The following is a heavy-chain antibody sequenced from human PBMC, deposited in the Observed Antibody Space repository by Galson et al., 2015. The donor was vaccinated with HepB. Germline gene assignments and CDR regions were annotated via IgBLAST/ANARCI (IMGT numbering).Heavy chain of an antibody. V-gene: IGHV3-48*01. D-gene: IGHD6-19*01. CDR3: ARDEEAVAGTEFDY. CDR2: ISSSSSTI. Sequence: SLRLSCAASGFTFSSYSMNWVRQAPGKGLEWVSYISSSSSTIYYADSVKGRFTISRDNAKNSLYLQMNSLRAEDTAVCYCARDEEAVAGTEFDYWGQGTLVTVSS. CDR1: GFTFSSYS. J-gene: IGHJ4*02.